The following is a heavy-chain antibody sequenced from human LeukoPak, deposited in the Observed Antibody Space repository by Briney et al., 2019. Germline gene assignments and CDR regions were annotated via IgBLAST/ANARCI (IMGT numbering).Heavy chain of an antibody. CDR1: GFTFISYP. J-gene: IGHJ3*02. V-gene: IGHV3-48*02. Sequence: GGSLRLSCAASGFTFISYPMSWVRQAPGKGLEWVSYISSRSSTIYYADSVKGRFTISRDNAKNSLYLQMNSLRDEDTAVYYCANFDIVVPLNMGVPFDIWGQGTMVTVSS. D-gene: IGHD2-2*01. CDR2: ISSRSSTI. CDR3: ANFDIVVPLNMGVPFDI.